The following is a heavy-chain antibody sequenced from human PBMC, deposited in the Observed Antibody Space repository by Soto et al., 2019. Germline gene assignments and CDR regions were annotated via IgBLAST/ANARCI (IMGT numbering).Heavy chain of an antibody. CDR1: GFTFGSYA. V-gene: IGHV3-23*01. D-gene: IGHD3-22*01. J-gene: IGHJ4*02. CDR2: ISGSGGST. CDR3: AKEIYYYDSSGHPFDY. Sequence: PGGSLRLSCAASGFTFGSYAMSWVRQAPGKGLEWVSAISGSGGSTYYADSVKGRFTISRDNSKNTLYLQMNSLRAEDTAVYYCAKEIYYYDSSGHPFDYWGQGTLVTASS.